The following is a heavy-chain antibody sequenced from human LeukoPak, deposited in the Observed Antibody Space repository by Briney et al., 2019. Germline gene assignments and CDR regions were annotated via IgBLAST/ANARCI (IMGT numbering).Heavy chain of an antibody. D-gene: IGHD3-22*01. V-gene: IGHV4-31*03. CDR1: GGSISSGGHY. J-gene: IGHJ5*02. CDR2: IYYSGST. CDR3: ARDASSGINWFDP. Sequence: SQTLSLTCTVSGGSISSGGHYWSWIRQHPGKGLEWIGYIYYSGSTYYNPSLKSRVTISVDTSKNQFSLKLSSVTAADTAVYYCARDASSGINWFDPWGQGTLVTVSS.